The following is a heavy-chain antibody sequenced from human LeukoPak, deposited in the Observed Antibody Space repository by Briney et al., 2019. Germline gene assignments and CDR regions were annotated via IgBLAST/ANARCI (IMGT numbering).Heavy chain of an antibody. Sequence: GTSLRLSCEASGYTFTNYGMHWVRQAPGKGPECVAVVSFDGRKTYYAGFAEGRFTISRDDSNNMVYLQMNSLRTEDTAVYHCVKRGGGDHGLDVWGQGTTVVVS. V-gene: IGHV3-30*18. J-gene: IGHJ6*02. CDR2: VSFDGRKT. CDR3: VKRGGGDHGLDV. D-gene: IGHD2-21*02. CDR1: GYTFTNYG.